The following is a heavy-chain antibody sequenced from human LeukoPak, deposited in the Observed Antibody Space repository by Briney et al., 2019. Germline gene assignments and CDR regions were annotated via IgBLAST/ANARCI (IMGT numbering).Heavy chain of an antibody. Sequence: GGSLRFSCAASGFTFSSYGMHWVRQAPGKGLEWVTIIWYDGSNKYYADSVKGRFTISRDNSKNTLYLQMNSLRAEDTAVYYCARDRGSGWYNFFDDWGQGTLVTVSS. CDR1: GFTFSSYG. CDR3: ARDRGSGWYNFFDD. D-gene: IGHD6-19*01. J-gene: IGHJ4*02. CDR2: IWYDGSNK. V-gene: IGHV3-33*01.